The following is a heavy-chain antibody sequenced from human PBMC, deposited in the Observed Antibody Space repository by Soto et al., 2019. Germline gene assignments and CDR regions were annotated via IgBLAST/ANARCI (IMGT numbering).Heavy chain of an antibody. Sequence: GGSLRLSCAASGFTFSEAWMSWVRQTPGKGLEWVGRIKSKTDGGTTDFAAPVKGRFTVSRDDSKNTLYLQMSSLRIEDTAVYYCSTDGCSGGGCFAGLYWGQGSLVTVSS. V-gene: IGHV3-15*01. CDR2: IKSKTDGGTT. CDR3: STDGCSGGGCFAGLY. D-gene: IGHD2-15*01. CDR1: GFTFSEAW. J-gene: IGHJ4*02.